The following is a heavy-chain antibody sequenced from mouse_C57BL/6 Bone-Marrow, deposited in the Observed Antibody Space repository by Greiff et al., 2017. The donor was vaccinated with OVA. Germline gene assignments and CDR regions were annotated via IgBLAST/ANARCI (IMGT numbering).Heavy chain of an antibody. CDR2: IYPGSGNT. D-gene: IGHD2-13*01. CDR3: ARVKVAWFAY. CDR1: GYSFTSYY. V-gene: IGHV1-66*01. J-gene: IGHJ3*01. Sequence: VQGVESGPELVKPGASVKISCKASGYSFTSYYIHWVKQRPGQGLEWIGWIYPGSGNTKYNEKFKGKATLTADTSSSTAYMQLSSLTSEDSAVYYCARVKVAWFAYWGQGTLVTVSA.